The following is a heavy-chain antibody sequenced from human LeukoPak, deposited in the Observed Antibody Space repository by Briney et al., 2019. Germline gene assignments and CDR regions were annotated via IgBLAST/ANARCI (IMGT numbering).Heavy chain of an antibody. J-gene: IGHJ4*02. V-gene: IGHV3-48*03. D-gene: IGHD2/OR15-2a*01. CDR3: ARDTYGENVDY. CDR2: ISSSGNTI. CDR1: GFTFSSYE. Sequence: PGGSLRLSCAASGFTFSSYEMNWVRQAPGKGLEWVSYISSSGNTIYYADSVKGRFTISRDNAKNSLYLQMNSLRAEDTAVYYCARDTYGENVDYWGQGTLVTVSS.